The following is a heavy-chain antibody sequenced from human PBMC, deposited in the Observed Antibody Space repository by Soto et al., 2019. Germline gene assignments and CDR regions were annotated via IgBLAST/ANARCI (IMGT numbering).Heavy chain of an antibody. D-gene: IGHD3-22*01. V-gene: IGHV3-30-3*01. CDR3: ARVQLYHSSGLSDC. CDR1: GFTFTSHA. J-gene: IGHJ4*02. CDR2: ISYDGSNE. Sequence: QVLLVESGGGVVQPGRSLRLSCAASGFTFTSHAMHWVRQAPGKGLEWVAVISYDGSNEYYADSVKGRFTISRDISKNTLYLQMDSLRAEDTAVYYCARVQLYHSSGLSDCWGQGTLVTVSS.